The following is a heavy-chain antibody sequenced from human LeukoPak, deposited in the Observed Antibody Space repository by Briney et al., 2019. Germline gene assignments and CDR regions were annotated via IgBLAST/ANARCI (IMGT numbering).Heavy chain of an antibody. V-gene: IGHV3-30*18. CDR2: ISYDGSNK. D-gene: IGHD6-13*01. CDR3: AKDGSIAAADYYFDY. CDR1: GFTFSSYG. Sequence: GGSLRLSCAASGFTFSSYGMHWVRQAPGKGLEWVAVISYDGSNKYYADSVKGRFTISRDNSKNTLYLQMNSLRAEDTAVYYCAKDGSIAAADYYFDYWGQGTLVTVSS. J-gene: IGHJ4*02.